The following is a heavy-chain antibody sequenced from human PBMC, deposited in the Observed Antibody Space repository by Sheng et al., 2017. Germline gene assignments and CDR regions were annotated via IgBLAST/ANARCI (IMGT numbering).Heavy chain of an antibody. Sequence: QVQLVESGGGVVQPGRSLRLSCAASGVTFSSYAMHWVRQAPGKGLEWVAVISYDGSDQYYADSVKGRFTISRDNSKNTLYVEMNSLRAEDTAVYYCARDKKQWLGRGGPFDIWGQGTMVTVSS. J-gene: IGHJ3*02. D-gene: IGHD6-19*01. CDR3: ARDKKQWLGRGGPFDI. V-gene: IGHV3-30*04. CDR1: GVTFSSYA. CDR2: ISYDGSDQ.